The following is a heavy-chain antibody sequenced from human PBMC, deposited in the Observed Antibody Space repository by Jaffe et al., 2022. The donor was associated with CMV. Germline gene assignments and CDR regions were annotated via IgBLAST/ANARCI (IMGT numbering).Heavy chain of an antibody. CDR1: SDSFSDYY. J-gene: IGHJ3*01. CDR2: IYSSGST. V-gene: IGHV4-4*07. CDR3: ARLAGSGFDF. Sequence: QVQLQASGPRLVKPSETLSLTCSVSSDSFSDYYWNWIRRPAGKGLEWIGRIYSSGSTNYNPSLRSRATMSIDRSKNQFSLKLNSVTAADTAVYYCARLAGSGFDFWGQGTTVTVSS. D-gene: IGHD3-10*01.